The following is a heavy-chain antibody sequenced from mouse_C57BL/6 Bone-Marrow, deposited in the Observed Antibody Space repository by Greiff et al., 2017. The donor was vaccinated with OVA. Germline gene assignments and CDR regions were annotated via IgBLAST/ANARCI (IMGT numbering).Heavy chain of an antibody. CDR1: GYSFTGYY. CDR2: INPSTGGT. J-gene: IGHJ2*01. D-gene: IGHD1-1*02. CDR3: ARRYGLDY. Sequence: VQLQQSGPELVKPGASVKISCKASGYSFTGYYMNWVKQSPEKSLEWIGEINPSTGGTTYNQKFKAKATLTVDKSSSTADMQHKSLTSEDSAVYYCARRYGLDYWGQSTTLTVSS. V-gene: IGHV1-42*01.